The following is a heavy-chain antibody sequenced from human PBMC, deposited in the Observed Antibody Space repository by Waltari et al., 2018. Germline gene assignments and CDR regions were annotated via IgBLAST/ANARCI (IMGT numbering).Heavy chain of an antibody. V-gene: IGHV1-2*02. CDR1: GYTFTGYY. D-gene: IGHD6-13*01. CDR3: ARGSSLSSIAAAGTDY. Sequence: QVQLVQSGAEVKKPGASVKVSCKASGYTFTGYYMHWVRQAPGQGLEWMGGINPNGGGTNYAEKFQGRGTMTRDTSISTAYMELNRLRSDDTAVYYCARGSSLSSIAAAGTDYWGQGTLVTVSS. J-gene: IGHJ4*02. CDR2: INPNGGGT.